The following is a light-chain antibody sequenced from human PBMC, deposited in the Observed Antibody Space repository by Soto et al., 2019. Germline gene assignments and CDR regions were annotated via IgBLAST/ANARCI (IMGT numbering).Light chain of an antibody. CDR3: QQYNSYSRT. Sequence: DIQMTQSPSTLSASVGDRVTITCRASQSISSWLAWYQQKPGKAPKLLIYKASSLESGVPSRFSGSGSGTEFTLTISSLQPDDFTTYYCQQYNSYSRTFGQGTKVALK. J-gene: IGKJ1*01. V-gene: IGKV1-5*03. CDR2: KAS. CDR1: QSISSW.